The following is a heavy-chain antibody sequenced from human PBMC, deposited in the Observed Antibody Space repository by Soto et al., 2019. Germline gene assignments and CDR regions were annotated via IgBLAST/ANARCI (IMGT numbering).Heavy chain of an antibody. Sequence: QVQLQQSGPGLVKPSQTLSLTCAISGESVSTNSATWDWIRQSPSRGLEWLGRTYYRSKWYHDYAISVNCLITIKSDTSNTQLYIQLNSVTPDDTAVYYCARLIGDSWLDSWGQGTLVTVSS. V-gene: IGHV6-1*01. CDR1: GESVSTNSAT. J-gene: IGHJ5*01. CDR2: TYYRSKWYH. D-gene: IGHD2-8*01. CDR3: ARLIGDSWLDS.